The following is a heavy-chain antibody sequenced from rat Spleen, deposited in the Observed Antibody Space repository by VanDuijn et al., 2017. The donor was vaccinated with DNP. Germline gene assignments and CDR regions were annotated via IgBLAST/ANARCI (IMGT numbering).Heavy chain of an antibody. CDR1: GFTFSDYA. CDR2: ISNDGGST. V-gene: IGHV5-7*01. D-gene: IGHD3-8*01. CDR3: ARHRTIMPYYYAMDA. Sequence: EVQLVESGGGLVQPGNSLKLSCTASGFTFSDYAMAWVRQSLKKGLEWVAYISNDGGSTYYRDSVKGRFTISRDNAQSTLYLQMDSLRSEDTATYYCARHRTIMPYYYAMDAWGQGASVTVSS. J-gene: IGHJ4*01.